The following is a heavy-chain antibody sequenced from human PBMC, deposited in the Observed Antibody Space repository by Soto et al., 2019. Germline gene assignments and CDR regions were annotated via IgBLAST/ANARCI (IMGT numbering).Heavy chain of an antibody. V-gene: IGHV4-59*01. CDR2: IYYSGST. CDR3: ARGGSTVTTTHSPQFDY. D-gene: IGHD4-17*01. CDR1: GGSISSYY. Sequence: PSETLSLTCTVSGGSISSYYWSWIRQPPGKGLEWIGYIYYSGSTNYNPSLKSRVTISVDTSKNQFSLKLSSVTAADTAVYYCARGGSTVTTTHSPQFDYWGQGTLVTVSS. J-gene: IGHJ4*02.